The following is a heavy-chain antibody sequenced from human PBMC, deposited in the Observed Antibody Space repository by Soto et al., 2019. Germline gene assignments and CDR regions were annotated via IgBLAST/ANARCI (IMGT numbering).Heavy chain of an antibody. CDR2: INPNGGIT. V-gene: IGHV1-46*01. CDR1: GYTFTHYY. Sequence: QVKLMQSGAEVKKPGASVRVSCKASGYTFTHYYIHWVRQAPGQGLEWMGIINPNGGITTYAQKFRAGFTMTRDTSTSTVYLELSSPGSEDSAVYYCAASVNSAMAFDYWGQGTLVAVSS. CDR3: AASVNSAMAFDY. J-gene: IGHJ4*02. D-gene: IGHD5-18*01.